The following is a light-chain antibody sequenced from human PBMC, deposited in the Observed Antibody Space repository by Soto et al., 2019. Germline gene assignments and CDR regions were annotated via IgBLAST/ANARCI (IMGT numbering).Light chain of an antibody. CDR2: GAS. Sequence: EIVLTQSPGTLSLCPGEGATLSCRASQSVSSSYVAWYQQKPGQAPRLLIYGASSRATAIPDRFSGSGSGTDFTLTISRLEPEDFGVYYCQQYGSSLFTFGPGTKVDIK. CDR1: QSVSSSY. V-gene: IGKV3-20*01. J-gene: IGKJ3*01. CDR3: QQYGSSLFT.